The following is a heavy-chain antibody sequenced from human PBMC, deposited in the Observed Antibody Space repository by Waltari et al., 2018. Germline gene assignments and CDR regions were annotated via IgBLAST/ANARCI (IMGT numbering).Heavy chain of an antibody. J-gene: IGHJ4*02. CDR3: ATRRGGYSSSWYPFDY. CDR1: GGSFRGYY. D-gene: IGHD6-13*01. V-gene: IGHV4-34*01. CDR2: INYSGSP. Sequence: QVQLQQWGAGLLKPSETLSLTCAVYGGSFRGYYWSWIRQPPGKGLEWIGEINYSGSPNYNPSLKSRLTISVDTSKKQFSLKLSSVTAADTAVYYCATRRGGYSSSWYPFDYWGQGTLVTVSS.